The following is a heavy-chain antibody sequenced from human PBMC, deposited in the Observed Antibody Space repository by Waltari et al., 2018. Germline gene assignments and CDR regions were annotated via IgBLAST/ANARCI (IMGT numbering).Heavy chain of an antibody. D-gene: IGHD3-10*01. J-gene: IGHJ4*02. Sequence: EVQLVRSGGGLVQPGGSLRLSCEASGFIFRTYFMTWVRQPPGKGLQWVANINADGSEEFYLDSVKGRFTISRDNAKNSLFLQMNSLRADDTAVYYCARAGGVSNRFDYWGQGARVTVSS. V-gene: IGHV3-7*03. CDR1: GFIFRTYF. CDR2: INADGSEE. CDR3: ARAGGVSNRFDY.